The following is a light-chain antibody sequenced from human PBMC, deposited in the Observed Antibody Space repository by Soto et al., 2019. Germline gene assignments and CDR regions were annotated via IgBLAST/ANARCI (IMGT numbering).Light chain of an antibody. J-gene: IGLJ1*01. CDR3: SSYTSDSTYV. CDR1: STDVGRYNY. V-gene: IGLV2-14*01. CDR2: DVS. Sequence: QSVLTQPASVSGSPGQSITISCTGTSTDVGRYNYVSWYQQHPGKAPKLMIYDVSNRPSGVSSRFSGSKSGITASLTISGFQAEDEADYYCSSYTSDSTYVFGTGTKVTVL.